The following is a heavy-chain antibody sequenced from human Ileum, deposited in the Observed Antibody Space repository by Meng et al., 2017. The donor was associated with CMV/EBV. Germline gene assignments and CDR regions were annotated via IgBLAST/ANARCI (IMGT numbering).Heavy chain of an antibody. CDR1: GFIMRDYY. J-gene: IGHJ6*02. CDR3: ARVGDFSTTSFNFYYYGMDV. CDR2: ISGSSNTI. Sequence: GESLKISCATSGFIMRDYYLAWIRQAPGKGLEWISYISGSSNTIYYADSVKGRFTTSRDNAKNSLHLQMNSLRAEDTAVYYCARVGDFSTTSFNFYYYGMDVWGQGTTVTVSS. V-gene: IGHV3-11*04. D-gene: IGHD2-2*01.